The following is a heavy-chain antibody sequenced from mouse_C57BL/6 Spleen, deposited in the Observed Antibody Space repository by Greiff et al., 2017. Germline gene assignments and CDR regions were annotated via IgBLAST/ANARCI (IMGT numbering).Heavy chain of an antibody. CDR1: GYTFTSYD. J-gene: IGHJ2*01. CDR2: IYPRDGST. V-gene: IGHV1-85*01. D-gene: IGHD1-1*01. CDR3: ARSPSITTVVATDY. Sequence: VQRVESGPELVKPGASVKLSCKASGYTFTSYDINWVKQRPGQGLEWIGWIYPRDGSTKYNEKFKGKATLTVDTSSSTAYMELHSLTSEDSAVYCCARSPSITTVVATDYWGQGTTLTVSS.